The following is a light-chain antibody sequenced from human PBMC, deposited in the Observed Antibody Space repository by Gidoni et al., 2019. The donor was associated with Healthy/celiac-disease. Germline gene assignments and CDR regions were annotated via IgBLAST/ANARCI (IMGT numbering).Light chain of an antibody. CDR1: QGISSY. Sequence: DIQLTKSPSFLSASVGDRVTITGRASQGISSYLAWYQQKPGKAPKLLIYAASTLQSGVQSRFSGSGSGTEFTLTISSLQPEDFATYYCQQLNSYPLTFGGGTKVEIK. CDR3: QQLNSYPLT. CDR2: AAS. J-gene: IGKJ4*01. V-gene: IGKV1-9*01.